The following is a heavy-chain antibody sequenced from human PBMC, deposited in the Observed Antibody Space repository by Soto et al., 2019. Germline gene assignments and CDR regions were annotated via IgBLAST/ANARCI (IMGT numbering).Heavy chain of an antibody. CDR3: ARRRYYYDSSGYYGDTDLPQYFDY. CDR2: IYPGDSDT. V-gene: IGHV5-51*01. CDR1: GYSFTSYW. Sequence: PGESLKISCKGSGYSFTSYWIGWVRQMPGKGLEWMGIIYPGDSDTRYSPSFQGQVTISADKSISTAYLQWSSLKASDTAMYYCARRRYYYDSSGYYGDTDLPQYFDYWGQGTLVTVSS. D-gene: IGHD3-22*01. J-gene: IGHJ4*02.